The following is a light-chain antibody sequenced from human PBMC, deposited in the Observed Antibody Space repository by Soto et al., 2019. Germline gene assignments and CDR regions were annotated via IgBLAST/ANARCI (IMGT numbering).Light chain of an antibody. CDR3: RSYTSCPDFYG. CDR2: EVS. V-gene: IGLV2-14*01. CDR1: SSDVGSYHY. Sequence: QSVLTQPASVSGSPGQSITISCTGTSSDVGSYHYVSWFQQHPGKAPKLIIFEVSDRPSGVSTRFSGSKSGDTASLTISGLQADDEADYYCRSYTSCPDFYGFGGGPKVTV. J-gene: IGLJ1*01.